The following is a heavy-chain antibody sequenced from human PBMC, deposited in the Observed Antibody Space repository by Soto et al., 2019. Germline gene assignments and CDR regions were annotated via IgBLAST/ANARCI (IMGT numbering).Heavy chain of an antibody. J-gene: IGHJ6*02. CDR1: GYTFTSYG. CDR3: ARVFRYCSSTSCFGPYYYYGMDV. D-gene: IGHD2-2*01. Sequence: ASVKVSCKASGYTFTSYGISWVRQAPGQGLEWMGIINPSGGSTSYAQKFQGRVTMTRDTSTSTVYMELSSLRSEDTAVYYCARVFRYCSSTSCFGPYYYYGMDVWGQGTTVTVSS. V-gene: IGHV1-46*01. CDR2: INPSGGST.